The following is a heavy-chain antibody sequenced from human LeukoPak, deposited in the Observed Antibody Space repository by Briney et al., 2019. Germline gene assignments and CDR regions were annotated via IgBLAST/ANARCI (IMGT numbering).Heavy chain of an antibody. CDR3: AGARGGAYGFAFDS. V-gene: IGHV4-59*01. D-gene: IGHD3-10*01. CDR1: GGSITTYF. Sequence: SETLSLTCTVSGGSITTYFWSWIRQPPGKGLECTGYIYYTGNTNYSPSLRNRVTISVDTSKNQFSLKLNSVTAADTALYFCAGARGGAYGFAFDSWGQGTLVTVSS. CDR2: IYYTGNT. J-gene: IGHJ4*02.